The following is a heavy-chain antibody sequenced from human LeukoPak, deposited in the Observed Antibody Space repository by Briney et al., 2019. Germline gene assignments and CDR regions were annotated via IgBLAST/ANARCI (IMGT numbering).Heavy chain of an antibody. CDR2: INHSGST. V-gene: IGHV4-34*01. CDR1: GGSFSGYY. CDR3: ARGRITMVRGVIITGRYFDY. J-gene: IGHJ4*02. Sequence: PSETLSLTCAVYGGSFSGYYWSWIRQPPGKGLEWIGEINHSGSTNYNPSLKSRVTISVDTSKNQFSMKLSSVTAGDTDVYYCARGRITMVRGVIITGRYFDYWGQGTLVTVSS. D-gene: IGHD3-10*01.